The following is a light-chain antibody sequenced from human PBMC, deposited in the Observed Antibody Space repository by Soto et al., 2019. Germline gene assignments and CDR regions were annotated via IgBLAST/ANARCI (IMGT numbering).Light chain of an antibody. CDR2: EVN. J-gene: IGLJ1*01. Sequence: QSALTQPPSVSGSPGQSVTISCTGTSSDFNNYNRVSWYQRPPGTGPKLIIYEVNNRPSGVPDRFSGSKSGNTASLTISGLQAEDEAEYYCSLYRTDSTHVFGPGTKLTVL. CDR3: SLYRTDSTHV. CDR1: SSDFNNYNR. V-gene: IGLV2-18*01.